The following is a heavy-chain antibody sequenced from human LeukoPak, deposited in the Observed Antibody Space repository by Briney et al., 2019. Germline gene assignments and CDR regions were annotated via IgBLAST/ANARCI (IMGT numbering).Heavy chain of an antibody. J-gene: IGHJ4*02. CDR3: ARSFYDILIGYYQYFDY. V-gene: IGHV3-66*01. Sequence: GGSLRLSCVASGLSVSSNYMSWIRQAPGKGLEWVSVIYRDGSSYYAESVKGRFTISRDNSKNTLYIQMNSLRAEDTAVYYCARSFYDILIGYYQYFDYWGQGTLVTVSS. CDR2: IYRDGSS. CDR1: GLSVSSNY. D-gene: IGHD3-9*01.